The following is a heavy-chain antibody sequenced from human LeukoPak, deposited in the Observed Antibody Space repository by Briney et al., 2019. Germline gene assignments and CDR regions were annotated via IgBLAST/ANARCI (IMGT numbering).Heavy chain of an antibody. CDR3: AASGSYYYFGY. V-gene: IGHV4-39*01. Sequence: PSETLSLTCTVSGGSISSSSYYWGWIRQPPGKGLEWIGSIYYSGSTYYNPSLKSRVTISVDTSKNQFSLKLSSVTAADTALYYCAASGSYYYFGYWGQGTLVTVSS. CDR2: IYYSGST. J-gene: IGHJ4*02. D-gene: IGHD1-26*01. CDR1: GGSISSSSYY.